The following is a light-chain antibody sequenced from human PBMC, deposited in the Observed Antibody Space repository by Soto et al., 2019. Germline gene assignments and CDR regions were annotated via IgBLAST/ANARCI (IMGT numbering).Light chain of an antibody. V-gene: IGKV3-11*01. CDR1: QSVSSY. CDR3: QQRSDWRTWT. CDR2: DAS. Sequence: EIVLTQSPATLSLSPGERATLSCRASQSVSSYLAWYQQKPGQAPRLLIYDASNRATGIPARFSGSGSGTDFTLTISSLEPEDFAVYYCQQRSDWRTWTFGQGTKLEIK. J-gene: IGKJ1*01.